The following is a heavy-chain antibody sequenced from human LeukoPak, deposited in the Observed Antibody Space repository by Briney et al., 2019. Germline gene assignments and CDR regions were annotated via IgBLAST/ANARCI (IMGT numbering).Heavy chain of an antibody. CDR1: GYTFTGYF. Sequence: ASVKVSCKASGYTFTGYFMHWVRQAPGQGLEWMGIIIPSDGSTSYAQKFQGRVTMTRDTSTSTVYMELSSLRSEDTAVYYCARGKVVTMVRGVIITYFDYWGQGTLVTVSS. CDR2: IIPSDGST. D-gene: IGHD3-10*01. J-gene: IGHJ4*02. V-gene: IGHV1-46*01. CDR3: ARGKVVTMVRGVIITYFDY.